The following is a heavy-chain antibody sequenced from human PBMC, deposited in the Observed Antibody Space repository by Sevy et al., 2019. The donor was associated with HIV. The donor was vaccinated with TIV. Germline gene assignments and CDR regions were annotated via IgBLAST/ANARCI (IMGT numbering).Heavy chain of an antibody. Sequence: GGSLRLSCAASGFTFSSYSMNWVRQAPGKGLEWVSSISSSSSYIYYADSVKGGFTISRDNAKNSLYLQMNSLRAEDTAVYYCARDRAAYYYDSSGYRRFDYWGHGTLVTVSS. CDR2: ISSSSSYI. V-gene: IGHV3-21*01. D-gene: IGHD3-22*01. CDR3: ARDRAAYYYDSSGYRRFDY. CDR1: GFTFSSYS. J-gene: IGHJ4*01.